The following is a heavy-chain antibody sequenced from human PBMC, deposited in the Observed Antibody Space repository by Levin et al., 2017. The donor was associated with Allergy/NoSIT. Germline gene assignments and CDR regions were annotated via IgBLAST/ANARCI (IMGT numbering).Heavy chain of an antibody. CDR1: GGSISSYY. D-gene: IGHD6-6*01. Sequence: KASETLSLTCTVSGGSISSYYWGWIRQPPGKGLEWIGYIYYSGSTNYNPSLKSRVTISVDTSKNQFSLKLSSVTAADTAVYYCARRSYSSASNFDYWGQGTLVTVSS. CDR2: IYYSGST. CDR3: ARRSYSSASNFDY. J-gene: IGHJ4*02. V-gene: IGHV4-59*08.